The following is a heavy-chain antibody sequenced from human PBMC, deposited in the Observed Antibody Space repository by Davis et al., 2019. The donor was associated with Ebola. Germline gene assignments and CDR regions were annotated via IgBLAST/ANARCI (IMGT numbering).Heavy chain of an antibody. CDR1: GFTFSSYG. Sequence: GESLKISCAASGFTFSSYGMHWVRQAPGKGLEWVAVIWYDGSNKYYADSVKGRFTISRDNSKNTLYLQMNSLRAEDTAVYYCARDQSITGTTSLYYYYGMDVWGQGTTVTVSS. D-gene: IGHD1-7*01. CDR2: IWYDGSNK. J-gene: IGHJ6*02. V-gene: IGHV3-33*01. CDR3: ARDQSITGTTSLYYYYGMDV.